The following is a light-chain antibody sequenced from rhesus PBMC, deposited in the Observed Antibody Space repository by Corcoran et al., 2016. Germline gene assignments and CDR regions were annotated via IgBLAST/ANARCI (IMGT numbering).Light chain of an antibody. J-gene: IGKJ3*01. Sequence: VMTQSPDTLSLSPGETATISCRTSKSVRSYLAWYQQKPGQAPRLLIYGASNRATGIPDRFSGSGSGTDFTLTISSLEPEDFAVYYCQETSNFFTFGPGTELDIK. V-gene: IGKV3-31*02. CDR1: KSVRSY. CDR3: QETSNFFT. CDR2: GAS.